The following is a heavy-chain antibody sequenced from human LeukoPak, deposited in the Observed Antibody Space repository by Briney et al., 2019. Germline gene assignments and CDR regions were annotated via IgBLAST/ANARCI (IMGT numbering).Heavy chain of an antibody. J-gene: IGHJ3*02. CDR1: GGSISSYY. CDR3: AREGTAVAGTGAFDI. V-gene: IGHV4-59*01. Sequence: SETLSLTCTVSGGSISSYYWSWIRQPPGKGLEWIGYIYYSGSTNYNPSLKSRVTISVDTSKNQFSLKLSSVTAADTAVYYCAREGTAVAGTGAFDIWGQGTMVTVSS. D-gene: IGHD6-19*01. CDR2: IYYSGST.